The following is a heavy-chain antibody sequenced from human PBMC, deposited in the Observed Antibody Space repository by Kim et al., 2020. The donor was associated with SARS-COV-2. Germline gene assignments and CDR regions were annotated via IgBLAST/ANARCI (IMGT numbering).Heavy chain of an antibody. J-gene: IGHJ2*01. V-gene: IGHV4-34*01. CDR3: ARVMSSIAARLDWYFDL. D-gene: IGHD6-6*01. Sequence: LRSRVTISVDTSKNQFSLKLSSVTAAYTAVYYCARVMSSIAARLDWYFDLWGRGTLVTVSS.